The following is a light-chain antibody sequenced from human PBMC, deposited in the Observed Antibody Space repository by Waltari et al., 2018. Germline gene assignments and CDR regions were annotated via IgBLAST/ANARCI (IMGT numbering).Light chain of an antibody. Sequence: QAVVTQEPSLTVSPGGTVTLTCGSSTGAVTSGHYPYWFQQRPGQAPPTLIYDSNNKPSWTPARFSASLLGGKAALTLSGAQPEDEADYYCLLSFSGVHAVFGGGTHLTVL. J-gene: IGLJ7*01. CDR3: LLSFSGVHAV. CDR2: DSN. V-gene: IGLV7-46*01. CDR1: TGAVTSGHY.